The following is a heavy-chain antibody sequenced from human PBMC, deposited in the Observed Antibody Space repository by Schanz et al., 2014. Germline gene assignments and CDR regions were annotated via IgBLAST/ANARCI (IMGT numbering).Heavy chain of an antibody. Sequence: QVQLVQSGAEVKKPGSSVKVSCKASGGTFSSFGINWVRQAPGQGLEWMGMINPSGGSTTYAQKFQGRVTMTRDTSTSTVYMELSGLRSEDTAVYYCAGAFDSSGYYFDYWGQGTLVTVSS. J-gene: IGHJ4*02. CDR1: GGTFSSFG. CDR2: INPSGGST. V-gene: IGHV1-46*03. CDR3: AGAFDSSGYYFDY. D-gene: IGHD3-22*01.